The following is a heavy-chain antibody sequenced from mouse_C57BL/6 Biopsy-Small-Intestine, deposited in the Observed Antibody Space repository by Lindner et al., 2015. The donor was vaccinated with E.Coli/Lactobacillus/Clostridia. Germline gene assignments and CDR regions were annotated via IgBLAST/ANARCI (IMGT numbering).Heavy chain of an antibody. V-gene: IGHV1-62-3*01. Sequence: SVKVSCKASGYTFRSYGINWVRQAPGRGLEWMGWISVYKGNTNYVQNLQGRVTMTTDTLTSTAYMELRSLRSDDTAVYYCARMYCSNTNCSYYYYGMDVWGQGTTVTVSS. CDR3: ARMYCSNTNCSYYYYGMDV. D-gene: IGHD1-1*01. CDR1: GYTFRSYG. CDR2: ISVYKGNT. J-gene: IGHJ1*01.